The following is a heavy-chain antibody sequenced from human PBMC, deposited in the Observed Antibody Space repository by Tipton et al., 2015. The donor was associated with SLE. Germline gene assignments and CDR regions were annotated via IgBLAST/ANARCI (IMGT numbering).Heavy chain of an antibody. CDR3: AKKISGSMSTAMDV. J-gene: IGHJ6*02. CDR2: ISYDGSNK. Sequence: SLRLSCAASGFTFSTYVMHWVRQAPGKGLEWVAFISYDGSNKYYADSVKGRFTISRDNSKNTLYLQMNSLRAEDTAVYYCAKKISGSMSTAMDVWGQGTTVSVSS. CDR1: GFTFSTYV. V-gene: IGHV3-30*04. D-gene: IGHD2-8*01.